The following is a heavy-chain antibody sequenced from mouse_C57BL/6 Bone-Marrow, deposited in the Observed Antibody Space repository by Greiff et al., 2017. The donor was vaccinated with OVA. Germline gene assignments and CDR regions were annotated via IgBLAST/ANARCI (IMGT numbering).Heavy chain of an antibody. J-gene: IGHJ3*01. Sequence: VQLQQSGAELVKPGASVKLSCTASGFNITDYYMHWVKQRTEQGLEWIGRIDPEDGETKYAPKFQGKATITADTPSNTTYLQLSSLTSEDTAVDYCATYYYGSILAWFAYWGQGTLVTVSA. D-gene: IGHD1-1*01. CDR3: ATYYYGSILAWFAY. CDR2: IDPEDGET. CDR1: GFNITDYY. V-gene: IGHV14-2*01.